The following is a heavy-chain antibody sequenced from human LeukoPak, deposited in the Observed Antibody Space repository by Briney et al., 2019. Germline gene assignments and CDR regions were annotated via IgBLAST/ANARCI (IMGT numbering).Heavy chain of an antibody. CDR1: GFTFSSYG. CDR2: ISGSGGST. CDR3: AKDGGSYPRGAFDI. V-gene: IGHV3-23*01. J-gene: IGHJ3*02. D-gene: IGHD1-26*01. Sequence: GGSLRLSCAASGFTFSSYGMHWVRQAPGKGLEWVSAISGSGGSTYYADSVKGRFTISRDNSKNTLYLQMNSLRAEDTAVYYCAKDGGSYPRGAFDIWGQGTMVTVSS.